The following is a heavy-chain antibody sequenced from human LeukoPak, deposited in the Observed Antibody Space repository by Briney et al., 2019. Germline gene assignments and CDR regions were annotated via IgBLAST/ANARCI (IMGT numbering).Heavy chain of an antibody. V-gene: IGHV4-59*01. J-gene: IGHJ4*02. D-gene: IGHD6-13*01. CDR1: GGSISSYY. Sequence: SETLSLTCTVSGGSISSYYWSWIRQPPGKGLEWTGYIYYSGSTNYNPSLKSRVTISVDTSKNQFSLKLSSVTAADTAVYYCARVRTSSSWAGGAYYFDYWGQGTLVTVSS. CDR2: IYYSGST. CDR3: ARVRTSSSWAGGAYYFDY.